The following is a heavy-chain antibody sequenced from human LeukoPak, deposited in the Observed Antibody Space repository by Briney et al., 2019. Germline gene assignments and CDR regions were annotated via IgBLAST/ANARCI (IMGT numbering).Heavy chain of an antibody. D-gene: IGHD3-10*01. CDR2: IYYSGTT. CDR3: ASCTALVREGFDP. CDR1: GGPISSTNYY. V-gene: IGHV4-39*07. Sequence: PSETLSLTCTVSGGPISSTNYYWNWIRQPPGKGLEWIGSIYYSGTTYYNPSLKSRVTISVDTSKNQFSLKLSSVIAADTAVYYCASCTALVREGFDPWGQGTLVTVSS. J-gene: IGHJ5*02.